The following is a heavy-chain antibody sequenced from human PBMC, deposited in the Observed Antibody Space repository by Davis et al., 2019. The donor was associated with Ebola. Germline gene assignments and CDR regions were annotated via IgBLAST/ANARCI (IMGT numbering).Heavy chain of an antibody. Sequence: PGGSLRLSCAASGFTFSDYYMIWIRQAPGKDLEGISYIPSTGLYTNYADSVRGRFTISRDNAKNSLYLQMNSLRAEDTAFYYCSRRSGARDLNFDYWGPGTLVTVSS. CDR3: SRRSGARDLNFDY. V-gene: IGHV3-11*06. D-gene: IGHD1-26*01. J-gene: IGHJ4*02. CDR1: GFTFSDYY. CDR2: IPSTGLYT.